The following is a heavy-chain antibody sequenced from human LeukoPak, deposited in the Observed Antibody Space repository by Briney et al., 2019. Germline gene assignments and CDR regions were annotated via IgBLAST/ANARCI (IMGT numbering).Heavy chain of an antibody. Sequence: GESLKISCKGSGYSFTSNWIGWVGQMPGKGLEWMGIIYPGDSDTRYSPSFQGQVTISADKSISTAYLQWSSLKASDTAMYYWARQDANWNYNWFDPWDQGTPVTVSS. J-gene: IGHJ5*02. CDR2: IYPGDSDT. CDR1: GYSFTSNW. CDR3: ARQDANWNYNWFDP. V-gene: IGHV5-51*01. D-gene: IGHD1-7*01.